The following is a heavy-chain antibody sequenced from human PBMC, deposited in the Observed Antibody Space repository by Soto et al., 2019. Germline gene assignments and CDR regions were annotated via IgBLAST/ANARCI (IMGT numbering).Heavy chain of an antibody. Sequence: ASVKVSCKTSGYTFTSYGVSWVRQAPGQGLEWMGWINCYNGNKNYAQKFRGRITLTTETSTSTAYMELKTLRPDDTAAYYCARDVEFWRGYFDSWGQGTLVTVSS. CDR1: GYTFTSYG. J-gene: IGHJ4*02. V-gene: IGHV1-18*04. CDR3: ARDVEFWRGYFDS. CDR2: INCYNGNK. D-gene: IGHD3-3*01.